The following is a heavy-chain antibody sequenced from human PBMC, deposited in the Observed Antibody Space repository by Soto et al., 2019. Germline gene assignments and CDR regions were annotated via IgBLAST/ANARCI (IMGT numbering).Heavy chain of an antibody. CDR1: GFTFNNYA. V-gene: IGHV3-23*01. CDR2: ISGGGDTT. J-gene: IGHJ4*02. D-gene: IGHD3-10*01. Sequence: EVQLLESGGGLVQPGGSLRLSCAASGFTFNNYAMTWVRQAPGKGLEWVSAISGGGDTTSYADSVKGRFTVSSDGSKNTLYLQMRSLRAEDTALYSCAKGRGGSGSLPPRVDFWGQGTLVSVSS. CDR3: AKGRGGSGSLPPRVDF.